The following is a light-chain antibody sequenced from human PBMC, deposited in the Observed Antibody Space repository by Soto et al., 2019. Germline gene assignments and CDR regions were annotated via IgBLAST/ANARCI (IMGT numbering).Light chain of an antibody. Sequence: EIVLTQSPATLSLSPGERATLSCRASQSVSSYLAWYQQEPGHAPRLLIYDASNRATGIPARFSGSGSGTDFTLTISSLEPEDFAVYYCQQRSNWPPTFGQGTKVDI. CDR2: DAS. V-gene: IGKV3-11*01. J-gene: IGKJ1*01. CDR3: QQRSNWPPT. CDR1: QSVSSY.